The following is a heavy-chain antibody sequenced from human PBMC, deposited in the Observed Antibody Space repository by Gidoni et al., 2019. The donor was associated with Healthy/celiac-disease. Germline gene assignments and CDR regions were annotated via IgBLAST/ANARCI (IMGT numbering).Heavy chain of an antibody. D-gene: IGHD3-22*01. V-gene: IGHV3-7*01. Sequence: EVQLVESGGGLVQPGGSLRLSCAASGVTFSRSWMSWVRQATGKGLEWVANIKQEVSEKYYVDSVKGRFTISRDNAKNSLYLQMNSLRAEDTAVYYCARARITMIVVVTDAFDIWGQGTMVTVSS. J-gene: IGHJ3*02. CDR3: ARARITMIVVVTDAFDI. CDR2: IKQEVSEK. CDR1: GVTFSRSW.